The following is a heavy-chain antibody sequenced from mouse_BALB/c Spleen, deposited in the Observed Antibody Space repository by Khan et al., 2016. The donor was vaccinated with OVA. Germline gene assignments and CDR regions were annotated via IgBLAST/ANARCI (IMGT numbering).Heavy chain of an antibody. D-gene: IGHD1-1*01. Sequence: EVQLQESGPGLVKPSQSLSLTCTVTGYSITSGYGWNWIRQFPGNKLEWMCYIRYSGSTNYNPSLKSRISITRDTSKNQFFLQLNSVTTEDTAAYYCARTGRIKYWGQGTTLTVSS. CDR1: GYSITSGYG. CDR2: IRYSGST. J-gene: IGHJ2*01. CDR3: ARTGRIKY. V-gene: IGHV3-1*02.